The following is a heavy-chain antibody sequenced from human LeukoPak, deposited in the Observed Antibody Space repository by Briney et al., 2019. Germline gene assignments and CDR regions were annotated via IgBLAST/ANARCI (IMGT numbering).Heavy chain of an antibody. CDR3: AIWWEPSNRYGLDV. CDR1: GFTFSSYG. V-gene: IGHV3-33*03. CDR2: IWFDGSNK. J-gene: IGHJ6*02. Sequence: GGSLRLSCAASGFTFSSYGMHWVRQAPGKGLEWVAIIWFDGSNKYYADSVKGRFTISRDNSKNTLYLQMNSLRAEDTAVYYCAIWWEPSNRYGLDVWGQGTTVTVSS. D-gene: IGHD1-26*01.